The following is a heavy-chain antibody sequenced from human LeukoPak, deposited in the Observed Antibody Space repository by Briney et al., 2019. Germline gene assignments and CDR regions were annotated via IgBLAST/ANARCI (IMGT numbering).Heavy chain of an antibody. Sequence: SETLSLTCTVSGGSISSTSDYWGWIRQPPGKGLEWIGNIYYSGSTNYNPSLKSRVTISVDTSKNQFSLKLSSVTAADTAVYYCARGRYFDWLLWGQGTLVTVSS. J-gene: IGHJ4*02. CDR2: IYYSGST. CDR3: ARGRYFDWLL. V-gene: IGHV4-39*07. CDR1: GGSISSTSDY. D-gene: IGHD3-9*01.